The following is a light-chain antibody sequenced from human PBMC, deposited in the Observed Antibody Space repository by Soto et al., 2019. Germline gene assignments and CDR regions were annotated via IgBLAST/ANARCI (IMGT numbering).Light chain of an antibody. Sequence: EVVMTQSPATLSVSPGERATLSCGASQTISNNVAWYQQKPGQAPRLLIYGASTRAAGIPDRFSASWSGTEFTLTISSLQSEDFAVYYCHQYNNWPFAFGQGTRLEIK. CDR2: GAS. CDR1: QTISNN. V-gene: IGKV3-15*01. J-gene: IGKJ5*01. CDR3: HQYNNWPFA.